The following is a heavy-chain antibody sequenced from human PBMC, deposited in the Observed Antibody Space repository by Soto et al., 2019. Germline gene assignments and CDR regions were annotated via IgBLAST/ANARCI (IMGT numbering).Heavy chain of an antibody. D-gene: IGHD4-17*01. CDR1: ADTFNSYS. CDR2: ITPVFGTA. CDR3: ARSLEGTTVTNWFDP. V-gene: IGHV1-69*01. J-gene: IGHJ5*02. Sequence: QVQLVQSGAEVKKPGSSVKVSCKASADTFNSYSLSWLRQAPGQRLEWMGGITPVFGTADYAQSFEDRLTITADDSTSPVYMELSSLRSDDTAVYYCARSLEGTTVTNWFDPWGQGALVTVSS.